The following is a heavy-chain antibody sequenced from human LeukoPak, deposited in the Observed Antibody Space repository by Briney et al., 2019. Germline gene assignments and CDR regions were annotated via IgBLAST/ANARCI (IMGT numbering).Heavy chain of an antibody. CDR1: GYTFTSYY. Sequence: ASVKVSCKASGYTFTSYYMHWVRQAPGQGLEWMGIINPSGGSTSYAQKFQGRVTMTRGTSTSTVYTELSSLRSEDTAVYYCARYYYDSSGYLRGNGMDVWGQGTTVTVSS. J-gene: IGHJ6*02. D-gene: IGHD3-22*01. V-gene: IGHV1-46*01. CDR3: ARYYYDSSGYLRGNGMDV. CDR2: INPSGGST.